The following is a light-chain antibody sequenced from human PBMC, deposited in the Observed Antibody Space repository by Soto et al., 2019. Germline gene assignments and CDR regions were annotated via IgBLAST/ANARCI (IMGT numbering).Light chain of an antibody. V-gene: IGKV1-39*01. CDR2: GVS. Sequence: DIPMTQSPPSLSASVGDTVTITCRASQNINKYLSWYQEKPGKAPKLLIYGVSRLQSGVPSRFSGSGSGADFTLTISSLQPEDSATYYCQQSYNNLYTFGQGTKLEI. CDR1: QNINKY. J-gene: IGKJ2*01. CDR3: QQSYNNLYT.